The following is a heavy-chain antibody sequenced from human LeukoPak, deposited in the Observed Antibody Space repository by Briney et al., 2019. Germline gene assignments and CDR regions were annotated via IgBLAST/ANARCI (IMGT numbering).Heavy chain of an antibody. J-gene: IGHJ4*02. CDR1: GFTFRSYW. V-gene: IGHV3-7*01. CDR3: ARDLRKVFDY. Sequence: SGGSLRLFCAASGFTFRSYWMSWVRQAPGKGLEWVANIKQDGSEKYYVDSVKGRFTISRDNAKNSLYLQMNSLRAEDTAVYYCARDLRKVFDYWGQGTLVTVSS. CDR2: IKQDGSEK.